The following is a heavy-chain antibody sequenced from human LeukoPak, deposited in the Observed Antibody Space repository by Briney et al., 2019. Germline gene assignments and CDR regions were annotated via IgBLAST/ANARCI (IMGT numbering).Heavy chain of an antibody. D-gene: IGHD4-17*01. Sequence: GGFLRLSCAASGFTFSSFAMSWVRQAPGRGLEWVSTVSASGSNTYSADSVKGRFTISRDDSKNTLYLQMNSLRAEDTAIFYCAKDFFNYGDNGPGHYWGQGTLVTVSS. V-gene: IGHV3-23*01. CDR2: VSASGSNT. CDR1: GFTFSSFA. J-gene: IGHJ4*02. CDR3: AKDFFNYGDNGPGHY.